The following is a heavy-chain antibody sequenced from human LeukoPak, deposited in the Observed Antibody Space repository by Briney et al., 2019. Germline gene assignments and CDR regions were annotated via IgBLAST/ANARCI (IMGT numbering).Heavy chain of an antibody. CDR2: IYYSGST. J-gene: IGHJ5*02. CDR3: ASRVRMTTGHNWFDP. CDR1: GGSISSGGYY. D-gene: IGHD4-11*01. V-gene: IGHV4-30-2*03. Sequence: PSQTLSLTCTVSGGSISSGGYYWSWIRQPPGKGLEWIGYIYYSGSTYYNPSLKSRVTISVDTSKNQFSLKLSSVTAADTAVYYCASRVRMTTGHNWFDPWGQGTLVTVSS.